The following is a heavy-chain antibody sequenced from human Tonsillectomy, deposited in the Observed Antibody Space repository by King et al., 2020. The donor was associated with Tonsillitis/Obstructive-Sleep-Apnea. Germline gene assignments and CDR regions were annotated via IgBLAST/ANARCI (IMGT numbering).Heavy chain of an antibody. D-gene: IGHD6-19*01. CDR3: ARLSRYSSAPAWFDP. V-gene: IGHV4-59*01. Sequence: MQLQESGPGLVKPSETLSLTCTFSGGSISSYDWSWFRQPPGKGLEWIGYIYYSGSTNYNPSLTSRVTTSVDTSKNQFSLKLNSVTTADTAVYYCARLSRYSSAPAWFDPWGQGTLVTVSS. CDR2: IYYSGST. CDR1: GGSISSYD. J-gene: IGHJ5*02.